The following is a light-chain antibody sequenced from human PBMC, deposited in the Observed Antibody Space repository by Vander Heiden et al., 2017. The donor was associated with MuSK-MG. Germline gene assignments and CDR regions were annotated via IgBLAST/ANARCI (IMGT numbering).Light chain of an antibody. J-gene: IGKJ2*01. CDR1: QSLVHSDGNTY. V-gene: IGKV2-30*02. CDR3: RQGKQRPYT. CDR2: KVS. Sequence: EAVMTQAPPSLPVTLGPPASISSSPSQSLVHSDGNTYLNWSQQRPGQSPRRLIYKVSNRDSGVPDKFSGSGLGTDFTLKSSRVEAEDVGVYYCRQGKQRPYTFGQGTKLDIK.